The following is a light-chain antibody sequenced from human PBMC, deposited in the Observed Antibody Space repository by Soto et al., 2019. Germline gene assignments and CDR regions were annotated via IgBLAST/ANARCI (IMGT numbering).Light chain of an antibody. Sequence: DIQVTQSPSTLSRSVGDRVTITCRASQSIDNKLAWYQRKPGKAPKLLIYDASTLESGVPSTFDGSGFGTEFTLTISSLQPDDFATYYCQEYSDSSWTFGQGTKVEIK. CDR3: QEYSDSSWT. J-gene: IGKJ1*01. V-gene: IGKV1-5*01. CDR2: DAS. CDR1: QSIDNK.